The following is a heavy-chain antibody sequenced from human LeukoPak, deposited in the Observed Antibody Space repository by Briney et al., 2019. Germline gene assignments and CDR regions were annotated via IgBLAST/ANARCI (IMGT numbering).Heavy chain of an antibody. CDR2: IWYDGSNK. CDR3: ARTSASGYYVDY. D-gene: IGHD3-22*01. Sequence: GGSLRLSCVASGFTFGKYWMSWVRQAPGKGLEWVAVIWYDGSNKYYADSVKGRFTISRDNSKNTLYLQMDSLRAEDTAVYYCARTSASGYYVDYWGQGTLVTVSS. CDR1: GFTFGKYW. J-gene: IGHJ4*02. V-gene: IGHV3-33*07.